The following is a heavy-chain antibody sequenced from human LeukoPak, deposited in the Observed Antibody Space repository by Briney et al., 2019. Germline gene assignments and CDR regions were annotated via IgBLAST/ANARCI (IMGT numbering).Heavy chain of an antibody. Sequence: PSETLSLTCTVSGGSISSSSYYWGWIRQPPGKGLEWIGSIYYSGSTYYNPSLKSRVTISVDTSKNQFSLKLTSVTAADTAVYYCARYDFNKFFDYWGQGILVTVSS. J-gene: IGHJ4*02. V-gene: IGHV4-39*07. D-gene: IGHD3-3*01. CDR2: IYYSGST. CDR1: GGSISSSSYY. CDR3: ARYDFNKFFDY.